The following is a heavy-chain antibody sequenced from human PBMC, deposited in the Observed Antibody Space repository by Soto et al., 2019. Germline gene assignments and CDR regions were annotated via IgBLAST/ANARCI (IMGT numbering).Heavy chain of an antibody. CDR2: ISYDGSNK. CDR1: GFTFSSYA. CDR3: ARGSPRGLTGDYYYGMDV. V-gene: IGHV3-30-3*01. Sequence: GGSLRLSCAASGFTFSSYAMHWVRQAPGKGLEWVAVISYDGSNKYYADSVKGRFTISRDNSKNTLYLQMNSLRAEDTAVYYCARGSPRGLTGDYYYGMDVWGQGTTVTVSS. D-gene: IGHD7-27*01. J-gene: IGHJ6*02.